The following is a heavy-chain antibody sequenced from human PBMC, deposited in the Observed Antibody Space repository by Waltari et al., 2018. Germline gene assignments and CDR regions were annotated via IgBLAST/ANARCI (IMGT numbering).Heavy chain of an antibody. CDR3: ARGGVVKAYYYYYGMDV. Sequence: QVQLVQSGAEVKKPGSSVKVSCKASGGTFSGYAISWVRQAPGQGLGWMGRIIPIFGTANYAQKFQGRVTITADESTSTAYMELSSLRSEDTAVYYCARGGVVKAYYYYYGMDVWGQGTTVTVSS. V-gene: IGHV1-69*15. J-gene: IGHJ6*02. CDR1: GGTFSGYA. D-gene: IGHD3-3*01. CDR2: IIPIFGTA.